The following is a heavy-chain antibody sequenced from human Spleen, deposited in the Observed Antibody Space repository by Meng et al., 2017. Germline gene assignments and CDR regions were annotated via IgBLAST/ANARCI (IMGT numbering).Heavy chain of an antibody. V-gene: IGHV1-3*01. CDR2: INVGNGNT. CDR3: AKEGTYSGCDLDY. Sequence: QVQVVQSGAEVKKPGASVKVSCKASGYTFNNYVIHWVRQAPGQRLEWMGWINVGNGNTRYSQNLQGRVTITRDTSASTAYMELSSLTSEDTAVYYCAKEGTYSGCDLDYWGQGTLVTVSS. J-gene: IGHJ4*02. D-gene: IGHD5-12*01. CDR1: GYTFNNYV.